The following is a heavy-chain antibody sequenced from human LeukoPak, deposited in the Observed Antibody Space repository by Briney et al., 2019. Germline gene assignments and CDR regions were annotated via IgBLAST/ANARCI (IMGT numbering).Heavy chain of an antibody. CDR3: ARGKALAEFDY. V-gene: IGHV4-59*01. Sequence: PSETLSLTCTVSGGSISTYYWSWIRQPPGRELEWIGYVHYSGSTNYNPSLKSRVTISVDTSKNQFSLKLTSMTAADTAVYFCARGKALAEFDYWGQGTLVTVSS. D-gene: IGHD6-19*01. CDR2: VHYSGST. J-gene: IGHJ4*02. CDR1: GGSISTYY.